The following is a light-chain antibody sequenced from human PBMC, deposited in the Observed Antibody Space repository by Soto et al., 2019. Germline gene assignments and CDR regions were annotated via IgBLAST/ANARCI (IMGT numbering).Light chain of an antibody. J-gene: IGKJ5*01. Sequence: DIQMTQSPSSLSASVGDRVTITCRASQDISVYLAWYQQKPGKVPKLLIYSASTLQSGVPSRLSGSGSGTDFTLTISSLQPEDVATYDCQKFNTAPLTCGQGTRMEIK. CDR2: SAS. CDR3: QKFNTAPLT. V-gene: IGKV1-27*01. CDR1: QDISVY.